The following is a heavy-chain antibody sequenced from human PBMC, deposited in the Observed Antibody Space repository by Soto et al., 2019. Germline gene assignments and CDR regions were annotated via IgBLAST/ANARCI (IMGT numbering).Heavy chain of an antibody. CDR1: SGSISNYY. CDR3: AREFKGASSSWFDR. D-gene: IGHD1-26*01. V-gene: IGHV4-59*01. J-gene: IGHJ5*02. CDR2: IYYSGST. Sequence: SETLSLTCSVSSGSISNYYWSWIRQPPGKGLEWIAYIYYSGSTNYNPSLKSRVTISVDTSENQFSLKLSSVTAADTAVYYCAREFKGASSSWFDRWGQGTLVTVSS.